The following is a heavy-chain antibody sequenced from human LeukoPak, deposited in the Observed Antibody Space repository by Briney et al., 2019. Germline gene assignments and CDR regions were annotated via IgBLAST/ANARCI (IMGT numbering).Heavy chain of an antibody. CDR2: MNPNSGST. J-gene: IGHJ5*02. CDR3: ARALRGYGDP. CDR1: GYTFTSYD. V-gene: IGHV1-8*03. D-gene: IGHD5-18*01. Sequence: GASVKVSCKASGYTFTSYDINWVRQATGQGLEWMGWMNPNSGSTGYSQEFQGRVTITRNTSICTAYMELSSLRSEDTAVYYCARALRGYGDPGGEGTLVTVSS.